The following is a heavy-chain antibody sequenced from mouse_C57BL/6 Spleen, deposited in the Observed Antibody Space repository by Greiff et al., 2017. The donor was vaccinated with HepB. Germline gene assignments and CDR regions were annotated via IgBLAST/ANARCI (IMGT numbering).Heavy chain of an antibody. V-gene: IGHV1-50*01. Sequence: VQLQQPGAELVKPGASVKLSCKASGYTFTSYWMQWVKQRPGQGLEWIGEIDPSDSYTNYNQKFKGKATLTVDTSSSTAYMQLSSLTSEDSAVYYCRYYGSSYEKDYWGQGTTLTVSS. J-gene: IGHJ2*01. CDR3: RYYGSSYEKDY. CDR1: GYTFTSYW. CDR2: IDPSDSYT. D-gene: IGHD1-1*01.